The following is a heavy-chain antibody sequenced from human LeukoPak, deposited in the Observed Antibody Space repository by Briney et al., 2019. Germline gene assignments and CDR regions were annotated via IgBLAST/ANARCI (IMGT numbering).Heavy chain of an antibody. CDR2: INTNTGKP. Sequence: ASVKVSCKASGYTFTSYAMNWVRQAPGQGLEWMGWINTNTGKPTYAQGFTGRFVFSLDTSVSTAYLQISSLKAEDTAVYYCARTPPPLLPMIRGISDYWGQGTLVTVSS. CDR1: GYTFTSYA. V-gene: IGHV7-4-1*02. J-gene: IGHJ4*02. D-gene: IGHD3-10*01. CDR3: ARTPPPLLPMIRGISDY.